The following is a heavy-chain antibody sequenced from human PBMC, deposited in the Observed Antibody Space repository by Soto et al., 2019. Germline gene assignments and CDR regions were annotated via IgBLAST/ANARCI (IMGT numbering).Heavy chain of an antibody. D-gene: IGHD3-22*01. CDR1: GGTFSSYA. CDR3: ARLAHQYYDSSGRADY. V-gene: IGHV1-69*12. Sequence: QVQLVQSGAEVKKPGSSVKVSCKASGGTFSSYAISWVRQAPGQGLEWMGGIIPIFGTANYAQKFQGRVTITADESKSTAYMELSSLRSEDTAVYYCARLAHQYYDSSGRADYWGQGTLVTVSS. CDR2: IIPIFGTA. J-gene: IGHJ4*02.